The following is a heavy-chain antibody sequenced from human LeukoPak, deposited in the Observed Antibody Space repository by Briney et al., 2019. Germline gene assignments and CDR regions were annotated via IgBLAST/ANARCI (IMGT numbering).Heavy chain of an antibody. D-gene: IGHD1-26*01. CDR3: AGLRGGATPFDY. V-gene: IGHV4-39*01. Sequence: KPSETLSLTCTVSGGSISSSSYYWGWIRQPQGKGLEWIGSIYYSGSTCYNPSLKSRVTISVDTSKNQFSLKLSSVTAADTAVYYCAGLRGGATPFDYWGQGTLVTVSS. CDR1: GGSISSSSYY. J-gene: IGHJ4*02. CDR2: IYYSGST.